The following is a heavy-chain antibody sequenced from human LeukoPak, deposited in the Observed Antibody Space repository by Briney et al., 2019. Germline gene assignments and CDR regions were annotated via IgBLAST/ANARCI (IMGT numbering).Heavy chain of an antibody. D-gene: IGHD3-10*01. J-gene: IGHJ1*01. CDR2: MNPNSGNT. Sequence: GASVKVSCKASGYTFTSYGISWVRQAPGQGLEWMGWMNPNSGNTGYAQKFQGRVTMTRNTSISTAYMELSSLRSEDTAVFYCARGPRDGSGSSYFQEWGQGTLLTVSS. CDR1: GYTFTSYG. V-gene: IGHV1-8*02. CDR3: ARGPRDGSGSSYFQE.